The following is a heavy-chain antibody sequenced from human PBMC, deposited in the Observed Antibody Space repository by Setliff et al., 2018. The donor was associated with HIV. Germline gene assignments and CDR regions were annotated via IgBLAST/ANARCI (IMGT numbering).Heavy chain of an antibody. CDR3: AREDALTQQFDS. Sequence: PSETLSLTCTVSGGSITSHYWSWIRQPPGKGLEWVAYIYTSGNTNYNPSLKSRVTISIDTSKNQFSLKLTSVTAADTAVYSCAREDALTQQFDSWGQGTLVTVSS. D-gene: IGHD6-13*01. CDR1: GGSITSHY. J-gene: IGHJ4*02. CDR2: IYTSGNT. V-gene: IGHV4-4*08.